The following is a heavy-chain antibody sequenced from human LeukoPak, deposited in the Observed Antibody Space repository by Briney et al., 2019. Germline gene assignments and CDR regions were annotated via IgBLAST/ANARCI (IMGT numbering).Heavy chain of an antibody. Sequence: ASVKFSGKASGYTFTGYYMHWVRQAPGQGLEWMGWIKPNNGGTNYAQKFQGRVTMTRDTSISTAYMELSRLRSDDTAVYYCARARGDIVVVPAAIWFDPWGREPWSPSPQ. CDR2: IKPNNGGT. CDR3: ARARGDIVVVPAAIWFDP. D-gene: IGHD2-2*01. V-gene: IGHV1-2*02. J-gene: IGHJ5*02. CDR1: GYTFTGYY.